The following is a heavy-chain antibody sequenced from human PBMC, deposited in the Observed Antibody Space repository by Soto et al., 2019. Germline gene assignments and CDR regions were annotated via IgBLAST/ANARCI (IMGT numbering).Heavy chain of an antibody. CDR3: XXXXXXXXXTTNIDY. CDR1: GFTFSSYA. D-gene: IGHD4-17*01. Sequence: EVQLLESGGGLVQPGGSLRLSCAASGFTFSSYAMSWVRQAPGKGLEWVSAISGSGGSTYYADSVKGRFTISRDNSKNXXXXXXXXXXXXXXXXXXXXXXXXXXXXTTNIDYWGQGTLVTVSS. J-gene: IGHJ4*02. CDR2: ISGSGGST. V-gene: IGHV3-23*01.